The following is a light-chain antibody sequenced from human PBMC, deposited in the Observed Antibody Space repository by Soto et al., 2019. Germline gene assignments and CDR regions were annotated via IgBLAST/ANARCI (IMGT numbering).Light chain of an antibody. V-gene: IGKV3-20*01. CDR1: QSVSSSY. Sequence: EIVLTQSPGTLSLSPGERATLSCRASQSVSSSYLAWYQQKPGQAPRLLIYGTSSRATAIPDSFSGSGSGTDFALNISRLEPEDFVVYYCQQYGSSSWTFGQGTKVEIK. CDR3: QQYGSSSWT. CDR2: GTS. J-gene: IGKJ1*01.